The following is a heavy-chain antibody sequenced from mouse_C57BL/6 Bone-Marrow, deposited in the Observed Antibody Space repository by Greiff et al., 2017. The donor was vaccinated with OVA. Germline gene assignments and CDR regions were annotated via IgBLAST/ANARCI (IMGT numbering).Heavy chain of an antibody. Sequence: EVKLMESGGDLVKPGGSLKLSCAASGFTFSSYGMSWVRQTPDKRLEWVATISSGGSYTYYPDSVKGRFTISRDNAKNTLYLQMSSLKSEDTAMYYCARRGGYDRYFDVWGTGTTVTVSS. CDR1: GFTFSSYG. V-gene: IGHV5-6*02. CDR2: ISSGGSYT. D-gene: IGHD2-2*01. J-gene: IGHJ1*03. CDR3: ARRGGYDRYFDV.